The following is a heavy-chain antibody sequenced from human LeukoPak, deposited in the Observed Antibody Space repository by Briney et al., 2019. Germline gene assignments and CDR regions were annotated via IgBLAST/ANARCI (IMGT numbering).Heavy chain of an antibody. Sequence: KPSETLSLTCTVSGGSISCSSYCWGWIRQPPGKGLEWIGSMSYSGSTYYNPSLKSRVTIAVDTSKTQFSLKLSSVTAADTAVYYCARFYTTSQYGSGYMDVWGKGTTVTVSS. V-gene: IGHV4-39*01. J-gene: IGHJ6*03. CDR2: MSYSGST. D-gene: IGHD3-10*01. CDR1: GGSISCSSYC. CDR3: ARFYTTSQYGSGYMDV.